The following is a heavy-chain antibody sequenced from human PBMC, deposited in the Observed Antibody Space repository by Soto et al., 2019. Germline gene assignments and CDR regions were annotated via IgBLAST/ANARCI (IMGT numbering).Heavy chain of an antibody. CDR3: AISQDRGGRTTFIY. V-gene: IGHV3-9*01. CDR1: GVTFDDNA. CDR2: INWKSDI. D-gene: IGHD3-16*01. J-gene: IGHJ4*02. Sequence: GGSLRLSCAASGVTFDDNAMHWVRQAPEKGLEWVSGINWKSDIGYADSVKGRFTISRDNAENSLYLQMNSLRAEDTALYYCAISQDRGGRTTFIYWGQGTQVTVSS.